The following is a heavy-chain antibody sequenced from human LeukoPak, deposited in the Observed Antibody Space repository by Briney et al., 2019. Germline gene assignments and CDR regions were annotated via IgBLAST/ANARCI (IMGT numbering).Heavy chain of an antibody. V-gene: IGHV4-59*01. D-gene: IGHD5-18*01. Sequence: PSETLSLTCTVSGGSISSYYWSWIRQPPGKGLEWIGYIYYSGSTNYNPSLKSRVTISVDTSKNQFSLKLSSVTAADTAVYYCARESSYGPASWGQGTLVTVSS. CDR2: IYYSGST. CDR1: GGSISSYY. CDR3: ARESSYGPAS. J-gene: IGHJ4*02.